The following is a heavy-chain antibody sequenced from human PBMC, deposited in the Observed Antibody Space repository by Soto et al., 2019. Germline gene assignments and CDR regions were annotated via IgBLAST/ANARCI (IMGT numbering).Heavy chain of an antibody. J-gene: IGHJ4*02. Sequence: PGGSLRLSCAASGFIFVSYGMHWVRQAPGKGLEWVTVISYDGTDSYYADSVKGRFTISRDNSKNTLYLQMNSLRAEDTAVYYCVKGARILLWFGLDYRGQGTLVTVYS. D-gene: IGHD3-10*01. V-gene: IGHV3-30*18. CDR3: VKGARILLWFGLDY. CDR1: GFIFVSYG. CDR2: ISYDGTDS.